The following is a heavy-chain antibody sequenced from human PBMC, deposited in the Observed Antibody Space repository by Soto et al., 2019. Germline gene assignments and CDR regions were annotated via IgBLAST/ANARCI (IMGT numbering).Heavy chain of an antibody. CDR2: ISGSGGNS. J-gene: IGHJ5*02. CDR1: GFTFSRYG. CDR3: AKGRSSGDQGRVRFER. Sequence: WVSQRLPCAPSGFTFSRYGMSWLRQAPGKALDLVSTISGSGGNSYHGDSVKGRCTISRGNSKSTLYLQMNSLREEGTAVYYCAKGRSSGDQGRVRFERWGQGTVGTVSS. V-gene: IGHV3-23*01. D-gene: IGHD3-22*01.